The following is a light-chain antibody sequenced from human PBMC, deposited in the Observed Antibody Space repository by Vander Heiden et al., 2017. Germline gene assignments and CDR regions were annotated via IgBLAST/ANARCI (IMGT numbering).Light chain of an antibody. V-gene: IGLV2-14*03. J-gene: IGLJ1*01. CDR2: DVS. CDR3: CSYKSSSTLYV. Sequence: QSALTQPASVSGSPGQSITISCPGSSSDIGGDTYVSWYQQPPGKAPNLMIHDVSDRPSGVSNRFSGSKSGNTASLTISGLQAEDEADYYCCSYKSSSTLYVFGTGTKVTVL. CDR1: SSDIGGDTY.